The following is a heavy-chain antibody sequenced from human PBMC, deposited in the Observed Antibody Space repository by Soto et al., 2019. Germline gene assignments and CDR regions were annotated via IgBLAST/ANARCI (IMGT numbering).Heavy chain of an antibody. D-gene: IGHD6-13*01. CDR2: TSSSGTYI. Sequence: TGGSLRLSCAASGFTFSTYSMNWVRQAPGKGLEWVSSTSSSGTYIYYADSVKGRFTISRENAKNSQYLQMNGLRAEDTAVYYCARDAIAAAGGYFDYWGQGTLVTVSS. V-gene: IGHV3-21*01. CDR3: ARDAIAAAGGYFDY. CDR1: GFTFSTYS. J-gene: IGHJ4*02.